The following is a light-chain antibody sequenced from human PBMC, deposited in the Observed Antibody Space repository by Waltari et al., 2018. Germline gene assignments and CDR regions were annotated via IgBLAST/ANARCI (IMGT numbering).Light chain of an antibody. CDR3: QQRDT. CDR2: DAS. J-gene: IGKJ2*01. CDR1: QSINIY. Sequence: DIVLTQSPATLSLSPGESATLSCRASQSINIYLAWYQQKPGQAPRLLIFDASKRATGIPPRFSGSGSGTDFTLTISSLEPEDFAVYYCQQRDTFGQGTKLEIK. V-gene: IGKV3-11*01.